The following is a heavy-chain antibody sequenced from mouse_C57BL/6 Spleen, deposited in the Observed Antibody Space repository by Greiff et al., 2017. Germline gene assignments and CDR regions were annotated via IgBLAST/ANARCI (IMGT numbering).Heavy chain of an antibody. CDR3: TAYYSNYVSFAY. CDR1: GFNIKDYY. J-gene: IGHJ3*01. V-gene: IGHV14-1*01. D-gene: IGHD2-5*01. CDR2: IDPEDGDT. Sequence: VQLQQSGAELVRPGASVKLSCTASGFNIKDYYMHWVKQRPEQGLEWIGRIDPEDGDTEYAPKFQGKATMTADTSSNTAYLQLSSLTSEDTAVDYGTAYYSNYVSFAYWGQGTLVTVSA.